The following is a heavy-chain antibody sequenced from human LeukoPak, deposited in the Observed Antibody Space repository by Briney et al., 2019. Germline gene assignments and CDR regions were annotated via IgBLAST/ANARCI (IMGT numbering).Heavy chain of an antibody. V-gene: IGHV3-30-3*01. CDR2: ISYDGSNK. J-gene: IGHJ6*02. CDR3: ARDRTDYGSYYVSGGMDV. D-gene: IGHD1-26*01. CDR1: GFTFSSYA. Sequence: GGSLRLSCTASGFTFSSYAMHWVRQAPGKGLEWVAVISYDGSNKYYADSVKGRFTISRDNSKNTLYLQMNSLRAEDTAVYYCARDRTDYGSYYVSGGMDVWGQGTTVTVSS.